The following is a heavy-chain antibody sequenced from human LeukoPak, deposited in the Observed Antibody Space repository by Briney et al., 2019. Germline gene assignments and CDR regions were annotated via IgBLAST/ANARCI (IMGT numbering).Heavy chain of an antibody. CDR1: GFTFSSYA. CDR3: AKDREGLSSGYDLEYFDY. D-gene: IGHD5-12*01. J-gene: IGHJ4*02. Sequence: GGSLRLSCAAAGFTFSSYAMNWVRQAPGKGLEWVSAIIAGGGTTYYADSVKGRLTTSRDTSKNTPLLQMSSLRAEDTAVYECAKDREGLSSGYDLEYFDYWGQGTLGTVSS. CDR2: IIAGGGTT. V-gene: IGHV3-23*01.